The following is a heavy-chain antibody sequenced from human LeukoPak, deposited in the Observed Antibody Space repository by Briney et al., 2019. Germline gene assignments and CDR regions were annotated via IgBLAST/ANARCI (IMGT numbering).Heavy chain of an antibody. CDR3: ARILNVDTAMARYFDY. CDR1: GYFFTSYL. J-gene: IGHJ4*02. V-gene: IGHV5-51*01. CDR2: IYPGDCDN. D-gene: IGHD5-18*01. Sequence: GESLKTSCKGSGYFFTSYLLGWVRQLAGKGLQLMGIIYPGDCDNRSSTSFQGQVTISADKSISTAYLQLSSLKASDTAMYYCARILNVDTAMARYFDYWGQGTLVTVSS.